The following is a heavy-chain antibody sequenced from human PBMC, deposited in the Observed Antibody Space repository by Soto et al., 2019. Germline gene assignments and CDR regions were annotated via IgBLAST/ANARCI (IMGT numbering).Heavy chain of an antibody. CDR1: GFTFSSYA. D-gene: IGHD3-3*01. Sequence: EVQLLESGGGLVQPGGSLRLSCAASGFTFSSYAMSWVRQAPGKGLEWVSAISGSGGSTYYADSVKSRFTISRDNSKNTLYLQMNSLRAEDTAVYYCAKPSYYDFWSDYYPGTYYYYYGMDVWGQGTTVTVSS. CDR3: AKPSYYDFWSDYYPGTYYYYYGMDV. CDR2: ISGSGGST. V-gene: IGHV3-23*01. J-gene: IGHJ6*02.